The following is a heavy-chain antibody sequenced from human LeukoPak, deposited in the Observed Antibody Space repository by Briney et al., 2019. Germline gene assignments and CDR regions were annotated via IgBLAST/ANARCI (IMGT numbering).Heavy chain of an antibody. Sequence: SQTLSLTCAISGDSVSSNSAAWNWIRQSPSRGLEWLGRTYYRSKWYNDYAVSVKSRITIKPDTSKNQFSLQLNSVTPEDTAVYYCARSLGIAVAVSLRFDPWGQGTLVTVSS. J-gene: IGHJ5*02. D-gene: IGHD6-19*01. CDR2: TYYRSKWYN. CDR3: ARSLGIAVAVSLRFDP. CDR1: GDSVSSNSAA. V-gene: IGHV6-1*01.